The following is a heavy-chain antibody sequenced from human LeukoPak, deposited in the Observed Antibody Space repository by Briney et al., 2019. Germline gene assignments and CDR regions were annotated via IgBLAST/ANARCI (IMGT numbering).Heavy chain of an antibody. CDR2: IYYSGST. Sequence: SQTLSLTCTVSGGSISSGGYYWSWIRQHPGKGLEWIGYIYYSGSTNYNASLKSRVTISVDTSKNQFSLRLSSMTAADTAVYYCAGLGDGDNLRYFDYWGQGTLVTVSS. CDR3: AGLGDGDNLRYFDY. V-gene: IGHV4-61*08. J-gene: IGHJ4*02. CDR1: GGSISSGGYY. D-gene: IGHD5-24*01.